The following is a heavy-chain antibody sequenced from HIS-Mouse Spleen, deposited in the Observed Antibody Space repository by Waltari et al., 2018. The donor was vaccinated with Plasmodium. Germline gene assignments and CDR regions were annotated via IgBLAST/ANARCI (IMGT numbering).Heavy chain of an antibody. D-gene: IGHD1-26*01. J-gene: IGHJ4*02. V-gene: IGHV4-39*01. CDR2: IYYSGST. CDR3: ARRGGSYYYFDY. Sequence: QLQLQASGPGLVKPSEPLSLTCTVSGGSISSSSYYWGWIRQPPGKGLEWIGSIYYSGSTYYNPSLKSRVTISVDTSKNQFSLKLSSVTAADTAVYYCARRGGSYYYFDYWGQGTLVTVSS. CDR1: GGSISSSSYY.